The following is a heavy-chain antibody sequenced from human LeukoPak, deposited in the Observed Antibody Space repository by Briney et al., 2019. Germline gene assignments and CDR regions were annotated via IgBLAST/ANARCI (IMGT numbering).Heavy chain of an antibody. D-gene: IGHD6-19*01. J-gene: IGHJ4*02. CDR1: GGTFSSYA. Sequence: GASVKVSCKASGGTFSSYAISWVRQAPGQGLEWMGGIIPIFGTANYAQKFQGRVTITADESTSTAYMELSSLRSEDTAVYYCARDFAGTKSIAGPEWLVLADYWGQGTLVTVSS. CDR3: ARDFAGTKSIAGPEWLVLADY. V-gene: IGHV1-69*13. CDR2: IIPIFGTA.